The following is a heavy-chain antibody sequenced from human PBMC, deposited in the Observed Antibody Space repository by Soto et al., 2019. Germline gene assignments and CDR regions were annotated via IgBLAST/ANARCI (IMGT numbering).Heavy chain of an antibody. V-gene: IGHV1-69*12. D-gene: IGHD2-21*02. CDR1: GGTFSSYA. CDR3: ASHCGGDCYSRSPPYYYYGMDV. J-gene: IGHJ6*02. CDR2: IIPIFGTA. Sequence: QVQLVQSGAEVKKPGSSVKVSCKASGGTFSSYAISWVRQAPGQGLEWMGGIIPIFGTADYAQKFQGRVTITADESKSTAYMELSSLRSEDTAVYYCASHCGGDCYSRSPPYYYYGMDVWGQGTTVTVSS.